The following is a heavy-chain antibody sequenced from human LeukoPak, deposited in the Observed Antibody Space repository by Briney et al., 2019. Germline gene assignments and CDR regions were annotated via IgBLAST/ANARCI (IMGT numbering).Heavy chain of an antibody. Sequence: GGSLRLSCAASGFTFSSSWMTWVRQAPGKGLEWVANINKDGSDKNYVDSVKGRFTISRDNAKNSLFLQMNSLRAEDTAVYYCARGGGNDYDTSGYYYLAAYWGQGTLVTVSS. V-gene: IGHV3-7*01. CDR2: INKDGSDK. J-gene: IGHJ4*02. CDR3: ARGGGNDYDTSGYYYLAAY. CDR1: GFTFSSSW. D-gene: IGHD3-22*01.